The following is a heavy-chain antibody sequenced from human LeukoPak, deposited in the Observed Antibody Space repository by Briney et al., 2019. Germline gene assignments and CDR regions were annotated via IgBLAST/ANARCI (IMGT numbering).Heavy chain of an antibody. J-gene: IGHJ4*02. Sequence: PGGSLRLSCAAPGFTFSSYSMNWVRQAPGKGLEWVSSISSSSSYIYYADSVKGRFTISRDNAKNSLYLQMNSLRAEDTAVYYCARGYLGNSGYDYFWGQGTLVTVSS. V-gene: IGHV3-21*01. CDR2: ISSSSSYI. D-gene: IGHD5-12*01. CDR3: ARGYLGNSGYDYF. CDR1: GFTFSSYS.